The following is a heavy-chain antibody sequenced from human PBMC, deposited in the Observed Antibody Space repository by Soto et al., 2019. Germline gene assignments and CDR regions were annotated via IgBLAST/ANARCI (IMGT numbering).Heavy chain of an antibody. Sequence: EVQLLESGGGLVQPGRSLRLSCAGSGFTFGSFAMNWVRKAPGKGLEWVSSISGSGGTTYYADSVKGRFTISRDNSNYALYLEMRSLRSEDTARYFCATRDRGAGGHGWSYHVAYWGRGTLVSVSS. J-gene: IGHJ4*01. V-gene: IGHV3-23*01. CDR3: ATRDRGAGGHGWSYHVAY. CDR1: GFTFGSFA. D-gene: IGHD5-12*01. CDR2: ISGSGGTT.